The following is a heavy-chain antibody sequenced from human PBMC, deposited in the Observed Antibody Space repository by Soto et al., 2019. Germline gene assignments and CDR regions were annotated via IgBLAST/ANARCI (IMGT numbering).Heavy chain of an antibody. J-gene: IGHJ4*02. D-gene: IGHD5-18*01. CDR3: AREGGYSYGRFDY. V-gene: IGHV3-72*01. Sequence: EVQLVESGGGLVQPGGSLRLSCAAAGFTISDYYMDWVRQAPGMGLEWVARTRNKVNSYTTEYAASVKGRFTISRDNSKNTLYLQMNSLRAEDTAVYYCAREGGYSYGRFDYWGQGTLVTVSS. CDR2: TRNKVNSYTT. CDR1: GFTISDYY.